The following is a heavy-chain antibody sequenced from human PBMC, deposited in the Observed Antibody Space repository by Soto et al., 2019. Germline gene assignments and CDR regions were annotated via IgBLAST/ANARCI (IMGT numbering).Heavy chain of an antibody. J-gene: IGHJ3*02. CDR1: GYSFTTYW. V-gene: IGHV5-51*01. D-gene: IGHD5-18*01. CDR3: ARFQSNVYGPSYTYGQSDAFDI. Sequence: EVQLVQSGAEVKKPGESLKISCKGSGYSFTTYWIGWVRQMPGRGLEWMGIIYPGDSADTRYSPSFQGQVTISADKSISTAYLQWSSLKASDTALYYCARFQSNVYGPSYTYGQSDAFDIWGQGTSVTVSS. CDR2: IYPGDSADT.